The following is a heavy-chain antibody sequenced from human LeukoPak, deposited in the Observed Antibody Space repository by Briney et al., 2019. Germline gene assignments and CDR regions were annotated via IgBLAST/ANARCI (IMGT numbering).Heavy chain of an antibody. CDR1: GGSFSGYY. D-gene: IGHD3-22*01. J-gene: IGHJ6*03. CDR3: ARGVYYYDSSGYYTGHCMDV. V-gene: IGHV4-34*01. Sequence: SETLSLTCAVYGGSFSGYYWSWIRQPPGKGLEWIGEINHSGSTNYNPSLKSRVTISVDTSKNQFSLKLSSVTAADTAVYYCARGVYYYDSSGYYTGHCMDVWGKGTTVTVSS. CDR2: INHSGST.